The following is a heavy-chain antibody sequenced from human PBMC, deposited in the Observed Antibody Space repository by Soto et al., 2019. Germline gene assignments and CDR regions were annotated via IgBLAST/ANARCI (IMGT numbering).Heavy chain of an antibody. CDR1: GGSISSGGYY. V-gene: IGHV4-30-4*08. D-gene: IGHD2-8*01. CDR3: VSQYCPDGACYLPDGWFDP. CDR2: IYYSGST. Sequence: PSETLSLTCTVSGGSISSGGYYWSWIRQHPGKGLEWIGYIYYSGSTYYNPSLNSRVTISADTSKNQFSLRLTSVTAADTAVYHCVSQYCPDGACYLPDGWFDPWGQGILGTVSA. J-gene: IGHJ5*02.